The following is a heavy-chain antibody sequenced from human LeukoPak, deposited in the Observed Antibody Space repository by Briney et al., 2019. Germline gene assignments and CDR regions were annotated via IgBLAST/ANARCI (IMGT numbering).Heavy chain of an antibody. V-gene: IGHV4-34*01. CDR2: INHSGST. D-gene: IGHD3-10*01. CDR1: GRSFRGYY. Sequence: KPSETLSLTCAVYGRSFRGYYWIWIRQPPGKGREWIGEINHSGSTNYNPSLKSRVTISVDTSKNQFSLKLSSVTAADTAVYYCARGIRAILNWGQGTLVTVSS. J-gene: IGHJ4*02. CDR3: ARGIRAILN.